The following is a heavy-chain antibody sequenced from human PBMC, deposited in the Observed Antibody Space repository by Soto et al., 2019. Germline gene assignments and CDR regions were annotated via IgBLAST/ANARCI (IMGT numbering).Heavy chain of an antibody. V-gene: IGHV6-1*01. CDR3: ARGFRYFDWLLYADY. Sequence: SQTLSLTCAISGDSVSSNSAAWDWIRQSPSRGLEWLGRTYNRSKWYNDYAVSVKSRTTINPDTSKNQFSLQLNSVTPEDTAVYYCARGFRYFDWLLYADYWGQGTLVTVSS. CDR1: GDSVSSNSAA. D-gene: IGHD3-9*01. CDR2: TYNRSKWYN. J-gene: IGHJ4*02.